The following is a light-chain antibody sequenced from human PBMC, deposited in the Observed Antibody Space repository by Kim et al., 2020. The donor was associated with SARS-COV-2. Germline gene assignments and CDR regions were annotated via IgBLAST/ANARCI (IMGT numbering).Light chain of an antibody. CDR2: GAA. V-gene: IGKV3-20*01. CDR3: QQYGSSPAT. Sequence: SPGTRATLSGTTSHTVTSNYLAWYQQKPAQAPRLLIYGAASRATGISDRFSGSGSGTDFTLTISRLEPEDFAVYYCQQYGSSPATFVQGTKVDIK. J-gene: IGKJ1*01. CDR1: HTVTSNY.